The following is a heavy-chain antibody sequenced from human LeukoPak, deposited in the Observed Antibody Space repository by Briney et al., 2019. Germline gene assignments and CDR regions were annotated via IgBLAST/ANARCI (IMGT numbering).Heavy chain of an antibody. CDR1: GFTFSNYA. Sequence: GGSLRLSCAASGFTFSNYAMTWVRQAPGKGLEWVSVIYSGGSTYYADSVKGRFTISRDNSKNTLYLQMNSLRAEDTAVYYCARDQAGIAVAGTFDYWGQGTLVTVSS. D-gene: IGHD6-19*01. CDR3: ARDQAGIAVAGTFDY. J-gene: IGHJ4*02. CDR2: IYSGGST. V-gene: IGHV3-66*01.